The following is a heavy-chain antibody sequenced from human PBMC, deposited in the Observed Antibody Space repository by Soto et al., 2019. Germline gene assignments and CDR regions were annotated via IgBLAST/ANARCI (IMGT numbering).Heavy chain of an antibody. V-gene: IGHV5-10-1*01. D-gene: IGHD3-22*01. CDR2: IDPSDSQT. CDR3: ARQIYDSDTGPNFKYYFDS. J-gene: IGHJ4*02. CDR1: GYSFAGYL. Sequence: GESLKISFKGSGYSFAGYLITWVRQKPVKGLEWMGRIDPSDSQTYYSPSFRGHVTISVTKSITTVFLQWSSLRASDTAMYYCARQIYDSDTGPNFKYYFDSGGQGTQVTVPS.